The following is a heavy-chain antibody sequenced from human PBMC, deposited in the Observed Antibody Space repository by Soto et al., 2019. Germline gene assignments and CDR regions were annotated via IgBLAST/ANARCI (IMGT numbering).Heavy chain of an antibody. J-gene: IGHJ4*02. CDR1: GFTFSSYA. D-gene: IGHD6-19*01. CDR3: AWRSSGWYFGY. CDR2: ISGSGGST. Sequence: EVQLLESGGGLVQPGGSLRLSCAASGFTFSSYAMNWVRQAPGKGLEWVSVISGSGGSTYYADSVKGRFTISRDNSKKTLYLSMMCLGAEAAAVYYCAWRSSGWYFGYWCQGTLVIVPS. V-gene: IGHV3-23*01.